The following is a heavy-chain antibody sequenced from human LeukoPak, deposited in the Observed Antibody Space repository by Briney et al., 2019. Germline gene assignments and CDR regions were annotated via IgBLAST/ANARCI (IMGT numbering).Heavy chain of an antibody. V-gene: IGHV4-30-2*01. D-gene: IGHD3-10*01. CDR1: GASVSSIGYS. CDR3: ARDRRITMVRGVRSLFDY. CDR2: IYQSGST. Sequence: PSQTLSLTCGVSGASVSSIGYSWSWIRQPPGRGLEWIGYIYQSGSTSYNPSLQSRVTISVDTSKNQFSLKLSSVTAADTAVYYCARDRRITMVRGVRSLFDYWGQGTLVTVFS. J-gene: IGHJ4*02.